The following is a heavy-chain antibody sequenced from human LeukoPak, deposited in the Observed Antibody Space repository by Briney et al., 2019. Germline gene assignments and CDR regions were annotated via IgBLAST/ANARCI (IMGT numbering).Heavy chain of an antibody. CDR1: GFTFSGYD. Sequence: GGSLRLSCAASGFTFSGYDFHWVRQATGRGLEWVSAIGTVGDTHYLDSVKGRFTISRDDGKNTLYLHMNSLRDDDTAVYYCATDQRYAFDYWGQGILVTVSS. J-gene: IGHJ4*02. CDR2: IGTVGDT. CDR3: ATDQRYAFDY. V-gene: IGHV3-13*04. D-gene: IGHD3-9*01.